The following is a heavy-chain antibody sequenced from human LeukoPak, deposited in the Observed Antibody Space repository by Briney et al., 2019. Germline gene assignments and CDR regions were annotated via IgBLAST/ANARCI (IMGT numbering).Heavy chain of an antibody. V-gene: IGHV4-39*07. Sequence: SETLSLTCTVSGGSISSSSYYWSWIRQPPGKGLEWIGEINHSGSTNYNPSLKSRVTISVDTSKNQFSLKLSSVTAADTAVYYCARGPTNMVQGVISDWGQGTLVTVSS. CDR1: GGSISSSSYY. D-gene: IGHD3-10*01. CDR2: INHSGST. CDR3: ARGPTNMVQGVISD. J-gene: IGHJ4*02.